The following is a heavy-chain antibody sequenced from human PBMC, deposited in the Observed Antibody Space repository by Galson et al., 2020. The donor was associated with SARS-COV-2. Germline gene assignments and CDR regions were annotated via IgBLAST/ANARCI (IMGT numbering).Heavy chain of an antibody. CDR1: GFSLSTSGMC. J-gene: IGHJ6*02. CDR2: IDWDDDK. V-gene: IGHV2-70*01. D-gene: IGHD6-19*01. CDR3: ALLPVAGNLYNYYYDGMDV. Sequence: SGPTLVKPTQTLTLTCTFSGFSLSTSGMCVSWIRQPPGKALEWLALIDWDDDKYYSTSLKTRLTISKDTSKNQVVLTMTNMDPVDTATYYCALLPVAGNLYNYYYDGMDVWGQGTTVTVSS.